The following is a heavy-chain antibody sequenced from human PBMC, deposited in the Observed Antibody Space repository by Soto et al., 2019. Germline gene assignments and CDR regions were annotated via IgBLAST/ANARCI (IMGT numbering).Heavy chain of an antibody. J-gene: IGHJ6*02. CDR2: ISGSGGRT. CDR3: AKALYDFWSGFSYGLDV. CDR1: GFTFSTYA. Sequence: GGSLRLSCAASGFTFSTYAMTWVRQAPGKGLEWVSAISGSGGRTFYADSVKGRFTISRDNSKNTVYLQMNSLGAEDTARYYCAKALYDFWSGFSYGLDVWGQGTTVTVSS. D-gene: IGHD3-3*01. V-gene: IGHV3-23*01.